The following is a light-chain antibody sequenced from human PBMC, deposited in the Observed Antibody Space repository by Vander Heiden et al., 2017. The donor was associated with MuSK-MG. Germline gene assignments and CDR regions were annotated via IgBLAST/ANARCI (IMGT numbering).Light chain of an antibody. CDR1: MIDYTGYTY. CDR3: SSYLARTKVV. J-gene: IGLJ2*01. V-gene: IGLV2-14*03. Sequence: QPALAQPASLSGPVGQSITISCTGSMIDYTGYTYVSWYQHHVGRAPKLVLYGVNKRPSGVSDRFAGSKSGDTASLTISARHSEDEAFYFCSSYLARTKVVFGGGTTLTVL. CDR2: GVN.